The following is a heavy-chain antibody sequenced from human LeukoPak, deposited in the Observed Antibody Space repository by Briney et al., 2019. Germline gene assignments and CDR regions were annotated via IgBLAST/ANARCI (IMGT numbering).Heavy chain of an antibody. V-gene: IGHV3-30*18. CDR1: GFTFSSYG. J-gene: IGHJ4*02. CDR3: AKERARLPFC. D-gene: IGHD4-11*01. Sequence: PGRSLRLSCAASGFTFSSYGMHWVRQAPGKGLEWVAVISYDGSNKCYADSVKGRFTIFRDNSKNTLYLQMNSPRAEDTAVYYCAKERARLPFCWGQGTLVTVSS. CDR2: ISYDGSNK.